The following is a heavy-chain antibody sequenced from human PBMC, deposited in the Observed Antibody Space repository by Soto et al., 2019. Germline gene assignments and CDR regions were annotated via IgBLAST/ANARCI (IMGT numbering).Heavy chain of an antibody. CDR3: AHIAPLVAITFGWFDP. J-gene: IGHJ5*02. CDR1: GFSLSTSGVG. CDR2: IYWDDDK. D-gene: IGHD3-16*01. Sequence: QITLKESGPTLVKPTQTLTLTCTFSGFSLSTSGVGVGWIRQPPGKALEWLALIYWDDDKRYSPSLKSRLTITKDTSKNQVVLTMTNMDPVDTATYYCAHIAPLVAITFGWFDPWGQGTLVTVSS. V-gene: IGHV2-5*02.